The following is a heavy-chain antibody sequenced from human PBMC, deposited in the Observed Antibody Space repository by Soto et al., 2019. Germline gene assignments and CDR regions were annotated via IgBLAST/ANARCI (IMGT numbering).Heavy chain of an antibody. V-gene: IGHV3-33*08. J-gene: IGHJ4*02. CDR1: GFTFRNYA. CDR3: ARDGWMKISGRDDN. CDR2: IGHDGNLT. Sequence: QVQLVESGGGVVQPGRSLRLSCVASGFTFRNYAMFWVRQPPGKGLEWVACIGHDGNLTLYADSVKGRFTISRDNSKNTVDLQMSRLRLDDTGSYYCARDGWMKISGRDDNWGQGTLVTVS. D-gene: IGHD5-12*01.